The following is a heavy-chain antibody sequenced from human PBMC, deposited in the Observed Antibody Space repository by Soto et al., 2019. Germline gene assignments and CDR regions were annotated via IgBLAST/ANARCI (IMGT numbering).Heavy chain of an antibody. CDR2: INPNIGGT. D-gene: IGHD6-13*01. V-gene: IGHV1-2*04. CDR3: ARGTVGSIAAAGTVVGAFDI. Sequence: ASVKVSCKASGYTFTGYYMHWVRQAPGQGLEWLVCINPNIGGTNYAQKFQGWVTMTRDTSISTAYMELSRLSSYDTAVYFCARGTVGSIAAAGTVVGAFDIWGQGTMVTVSS. CDR1: GYTFTGYY. J-gene: IGHJ3*02.